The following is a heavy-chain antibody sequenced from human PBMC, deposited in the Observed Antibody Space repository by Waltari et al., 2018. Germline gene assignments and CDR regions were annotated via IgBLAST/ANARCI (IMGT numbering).Heavy chain of an antibody. CDR1: GGSISSSSYY. Sequence: QLQLQESGPGLVKPSETLSLTCTVSGGSISSSSYYWGWIRKPPGKGLEWIGSIYYRWRTYYNPSLKSRVTISVDTSKNQFSLKLSSVTAADTAVYYCARPGYDFWSGHLASNWFDPWGQGTLVTVSS. D-gene: IGHD3-3*01. CDR2: IYYRWRT. J-gene: IGHJ5*02. V-gene: IGHV4-39*01. CDR3: ARPGYDFWSGHLASNWFDP.